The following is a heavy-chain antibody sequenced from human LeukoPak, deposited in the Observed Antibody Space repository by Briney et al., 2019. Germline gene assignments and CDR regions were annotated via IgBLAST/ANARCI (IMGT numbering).Heavy chain of an antibody. Sequence: SVKVSCKASGGTFSSYAISWVRQAPGQGLEWMGGIIPIFGTANYAQKFQGRVTITADESTSIAYMELSSLRSEDTAVYYCARDQVGYYDSRGAFDIWGQGTMVTVSS. CDR1: GGTFSSYA. J-gene: IGHJ3*02. D-gene: IGHD3-22*01. CDR3: ARDQVGYYDSRGAFDI. V-gene: IGHV1-69*13. CDR2: IIPIFGTA.